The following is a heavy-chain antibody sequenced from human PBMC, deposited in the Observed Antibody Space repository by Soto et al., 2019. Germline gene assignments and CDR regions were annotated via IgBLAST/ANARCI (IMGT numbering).Heavy chain of an antibody. D-gene: IGHD2-21*02. CDR3: ARTFCGGDCYSGMVHAFDI. CDR2: IIPIFGTA. CDR1: GGTFSSYA. J-gene: IGHJ3*02. V-gene: IGHV1-69*13. Sequence: GASVKVSCKASGGTFSSYAISWVRQAPGQGLEWMGGIIPIFGTANYAQKFQGRVTITADESTSTAYMELSSLRSEDTAVYYCARTFCGGDCYSGMVHAFDIWGQGTMVTVSS.